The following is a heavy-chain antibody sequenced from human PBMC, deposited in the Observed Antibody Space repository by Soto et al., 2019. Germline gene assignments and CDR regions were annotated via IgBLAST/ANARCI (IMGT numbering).Heavy chain of an antibody. CDR2: IDYSGST. Sequence: SETLSLTCTVSGGSISSGDYYWSWIRQPPGKGLEWIGDIDYSGSTYYNPSLKSRVTISVDTSKNQFSLKLSSVTAADTAVYYCARGEVVPAASYYYYYGMDVWGQGTTVTVSS. J-gene: IGHJ6*02. CDR3: ARGEVVPAASYYYYYGMDV. D-gene: IGHD2-2*01. CDR1: GGSISSGDYY. V-gene: IGHV4-30-4*01.